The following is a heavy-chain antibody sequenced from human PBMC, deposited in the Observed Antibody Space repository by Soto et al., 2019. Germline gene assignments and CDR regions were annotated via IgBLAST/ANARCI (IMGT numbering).Heavy chain of an antibody. CDR1: GFSFSISP. CDR2: ISYDGTNK. Sequence: GGSLRLSCAASGFSFSISPMHWVRQAPGKGPEWVALISYDGTNKFYADSVKGRFTISRDNSKSTLYLQVDSLRPEDAAVYYCARDPKTSGAQNWAFNYFDSWGQGTPVTVSS. V-gene: IGHV3-30-3*01. J-gene: IGHJ4*02. CDR3: ARDPKTSGAQNWAFNYFDS. D-gene: IGHD7-27*01.